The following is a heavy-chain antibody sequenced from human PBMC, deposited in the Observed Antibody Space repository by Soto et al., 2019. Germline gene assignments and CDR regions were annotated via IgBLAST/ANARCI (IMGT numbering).Heavy chain of an antibody. V-gene: IGHV3-23*01. CDR2: ISGSGGSTYYSHTST. D-gene: IGHD2-2*02. J-gene: IGHJ4*02. CDR1: GFTFSSYA. CDR3: AKVGGTSPPPIPVDY. Sequence: EVQLLESGGGLVQPGGSLRLSCAASGFTFSSYAMNWVREAPGMGLEWVSTISGSGGSTYYSHTSTYYADAVKGRFTISRDNSKNTLYLQMNSLRAEDTAVYYCAKVGGTSPPPIPVDYWGQGTLVTVSS.